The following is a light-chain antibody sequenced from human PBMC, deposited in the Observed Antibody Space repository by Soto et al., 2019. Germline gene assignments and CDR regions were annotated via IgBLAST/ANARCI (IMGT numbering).Light chain of an antibody. CDR1: NSDVGNYNL. V-gene: IGLV2-23*02. J-gene: IGLJ3*02. CDR3: CSYAGSATWV. CDR2: EVT. Sequence: QSALTQPASVSGSPGQSITISCTGTNSDVGNYNLVSWYQQHPGKAPKLMMYEVTKRPSGVSNRFSGSKSGNTASLTISGLQAEDEAEYYCCSYAGSATWVFGGGTKLTVL.